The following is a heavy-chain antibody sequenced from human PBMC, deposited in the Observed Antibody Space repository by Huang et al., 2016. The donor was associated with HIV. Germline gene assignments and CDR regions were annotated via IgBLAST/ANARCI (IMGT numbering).Heavy chain of an antibody. D-gene: IGHD6-19*01. V-gene: IGHV1-46*01. Sequence: QVQLVQSGAEVKKPGASVKMSCKTSGYTFTNYYIHWVRPAPGQGLEWMGVSNPTGGTTAYAQNVQGRLTMTRDMSASTVQLELRGLRSEDTAIYYCARGYSNGWYGVLEYWGQGTLVAVSS. CDR3: ARGYSNGWYGVLEY. CDR2: SNPTGGTT. J-gene: IGHJ4*02. CDR1: GYTFTNYY.